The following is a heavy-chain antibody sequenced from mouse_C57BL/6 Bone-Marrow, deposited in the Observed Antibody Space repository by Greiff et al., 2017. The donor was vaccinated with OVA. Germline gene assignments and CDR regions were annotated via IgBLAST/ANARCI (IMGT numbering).Heavy chain of an antibody. CDR2: SRNKANDYTT. CDR3: ARDAVTGTGFAY. Sequence: EVQGVESGGGLVQSGRSLRLSCATSGFTFSDFYMEWVRQAPGKGLEWIAASRNKANDYTTEYSASVKGRFIVSRDTSQSILYLQMNALRAEDTAIYYCARDAVTGTGFAYWGQGTLVTVSA. D-gene: IGHD4-1*01. V-gene: IGHV7-1*01. J-gene: IGHJ3*01. CDR1: GFTFSDFY.